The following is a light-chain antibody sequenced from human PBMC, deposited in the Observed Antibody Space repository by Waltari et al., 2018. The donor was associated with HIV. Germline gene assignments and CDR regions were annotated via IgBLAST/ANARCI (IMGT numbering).Light chain of an antibody. V-gene: IGLV4-69*01. CDR3: QTWDTGIL. Sequence: QLVLTQSPSASASLGASVKLTCTLSSGHSSYAIAWHQQQPEQGPRYLMKLNSDGSHSKGDGIPDRFSGSSSGAERYLTISSLQSEDEADYYCQTWDTGILFGGGTKLTVL. J-gene: IGLJ2*01. CDR1: SGHSSYA. CDR2: LNSDGSH.